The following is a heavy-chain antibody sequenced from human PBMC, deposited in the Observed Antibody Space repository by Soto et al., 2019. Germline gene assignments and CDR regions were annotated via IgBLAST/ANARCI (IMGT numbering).Heavy chain of an antibody. D-gene: IGHD1-1*01. CDR1: GFIFSTYD. V-gene: IGHV3-23*01. Sequence: SLRLSCAASGFIFSTYDMTWVRQAPGKGLEWVSVFGGRDSDTHYADSVKGRFTISRDNSKNTLYLQMNTLRAEDTAVYYCARVANWHSFDYWGHGTLVTVSS. J-gene: IGHJ4*01. CDR3: ARVANWHSFDY. CDR2: FGGRDSDT.